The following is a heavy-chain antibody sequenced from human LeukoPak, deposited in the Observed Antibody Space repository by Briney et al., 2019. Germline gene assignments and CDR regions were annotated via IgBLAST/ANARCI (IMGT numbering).Heavy chain of an antibody. CDR2: ISPDGSST. D-gene: IGHD3-10*01. Sequence: GGSLRLSCAASVFTLSRYAMSWVRQVPGKGLVWVSYISPDGSSTSHADSVKGRLTISRDNAKNTLYLQMNSLRVEDTAVYYCTRAGGGPRDFDYWGQGTLVTVSS. CDR1: VFTLSRYA. V-gene: IGHV3-74*01. CDR3: TRAGGGPRDFDY. J-gene: IGHJ4*02.